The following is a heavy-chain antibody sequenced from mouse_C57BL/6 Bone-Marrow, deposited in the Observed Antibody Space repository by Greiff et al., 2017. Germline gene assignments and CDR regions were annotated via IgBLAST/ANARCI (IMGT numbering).Heavy chain of an antibody. CDR1: GYTFTSYG. J-gene: IGHJ1*03. CDR3: AREIRKYIDV. V-gene: IGHV1-81*01. CDR2: IYPRSGNT. Sequence: QVQLKQSGAELARPGASVKLSCKASGYTFTSYGISWVKQRTGQGLEWIGEIYPRSGNTYYNEKFKGKATLTADKSSSTAYMELRRLTSEDSAVYVCAREIRKYIDVCGTGTTVTVSS. D-gene: IGHD1-3*01.